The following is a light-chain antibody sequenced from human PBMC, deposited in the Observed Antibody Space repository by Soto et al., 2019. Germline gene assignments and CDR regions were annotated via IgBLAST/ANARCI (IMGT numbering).Light chain of an antibody. J-gene: IGKJ1*01. V-gene: IGKV1-17*01. Sequence: DIQMTQSPSSLSASVGDRVTITCRASQGIGNDLGWYQQKPGKAPKRLIHAASTLQTGVPSRFSGSGSGTEFTLTISSLQPADFETYYCLQHNSYPQTFGQGTKVEIK. CDR2: AAS. CDR3: LQHNSYPQT. CDR1: QGIGND.